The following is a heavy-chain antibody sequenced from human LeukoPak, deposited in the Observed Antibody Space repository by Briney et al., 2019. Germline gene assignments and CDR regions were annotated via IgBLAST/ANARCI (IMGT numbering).Heavy chain of an antibody. J-gene: IGHJ4*02. CDR1: GFTVSSKY. V-gene: IGHV3-53*01. D-gene: IGHD1-26*01. Sequence: PGGSLRLSCAASGFTVSSKYMSWVRQAPGKGLEWVSVIYSGGSTYYADSVKGRFTISRDNSKNTLYLQMNSLSAEDTAVDYCAKDKQWDFNFDYWGQGTLVTVSS. CDR3: AKDKQWDFNFDY. CDR2: IYSGGST.